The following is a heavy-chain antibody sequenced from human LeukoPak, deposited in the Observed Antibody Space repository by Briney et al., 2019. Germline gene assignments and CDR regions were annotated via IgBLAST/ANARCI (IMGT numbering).Heavy chain of an antibody. J-gene: IGHJ3*02. CDR1: GYSFTSYW. V-gene: IGHV5-51*01. CDR2: IYPGDSDT. D-gene: IGHD3-9*01. CDR3: ARFVYDILTGYSDAFDI. Sequence: GESLKISCKGSGYSFTSYWIGWVRQMPGKGLEWMGIIYPGDSDTRYSPSFQGQVTISADKSISTAYLQWSSLKASDTAMYYCARFVYDILTGYSDAFDIWGQGTMVTVSS.